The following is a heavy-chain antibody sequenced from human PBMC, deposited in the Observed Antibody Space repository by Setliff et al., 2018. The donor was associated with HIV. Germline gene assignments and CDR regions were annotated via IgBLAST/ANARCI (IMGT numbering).Heavy chain of an antibody. CDR3: ARGVPVLRYFDWLSRLGY. V-gene: IGHV1-46*01. Sequence: ASVKVSCKASGYTFTSYYMHWVRQAPGQGLEWMGIINPSGGSTSYAQKFQGSVTMTRDTSTSTVYMELSSLRSEDTAVYYCARGVPVLRYFDWLSRLGYWGQGMLVTVSS. CDR1: GYTFTSYY. J-gene: IGHJ4*02. D-gene: IGHD3-9*01. CDR2: INPSGGST.